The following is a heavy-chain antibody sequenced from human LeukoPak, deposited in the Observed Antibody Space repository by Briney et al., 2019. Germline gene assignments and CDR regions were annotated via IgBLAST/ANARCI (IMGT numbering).Heavy chain of an antibody. D-gene: IGHD6-19*01. CDR2: ISGSGAST. V-gene: IGHV3-23*01. CDR3: AKDKAVVTGTGTYFDY. J-gene: IGHJ4*02. CDR1: GFTFSSYA. Sequence: GGSLRLSCAASGFTFSSYAMSWVRQTPGKGLEWVSAISGSGASTYYADSVKGRFTVTRDNSKNILYLQMNSLRVEDTAIYYCAKDKAVVTGTGTYFDYWGQGTLVTVSS.